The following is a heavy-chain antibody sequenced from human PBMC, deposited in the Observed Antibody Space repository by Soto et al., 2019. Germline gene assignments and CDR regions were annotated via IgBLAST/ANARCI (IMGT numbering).Heavy chain of an antibody. Sequence: GASAKVSCKASGYTFTSYAMHWVRQAPGQRLEWMGWINAGNGNTKYSQKFQGRVTITRDTSASTAYMELSSLRSEDTAVYYCARGITLPTPLDYWGQGTLVTVSS. CDR2: INAGNGNT. CDR3: ARGITLPTPLDY. V-gene: IGHV1-3*01. D-gene: IGHD1-20*01. J-gene: IGHJ4*02. CDR1: GYTFTSYA.